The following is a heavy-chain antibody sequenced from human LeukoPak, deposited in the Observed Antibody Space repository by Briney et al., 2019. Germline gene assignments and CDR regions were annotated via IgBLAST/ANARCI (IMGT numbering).Heavy chain of an antibody. D-gene: IGHD6-6*01. J-gene: IGHJ4*02. V-gene: IGHV1-69*01. CDR1: GGTFSSYA. CDR3: ARAIAARPGVDYFDY. Sequence: GSSVKVSCKASGGTFSSYAISWVRQAPGQGLEWMGGIIPIFGTANYAQKFQGRVTITADESTSTAYMELSSLRSEDTAVYYCARAIAARPGVDYFDYWGQGTLVTVSS. CDR2: IIPIFGTA.